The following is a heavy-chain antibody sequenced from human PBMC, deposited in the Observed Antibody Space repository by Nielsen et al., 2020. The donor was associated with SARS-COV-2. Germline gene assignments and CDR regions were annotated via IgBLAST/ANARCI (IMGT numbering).Heavy chain of an antibody. J-gene: IGHJ5*02. CDR1: GGSFSNYY. V-gene: IGHV4-34*01. D-gene: IGHD1-26*01. CDR3: ARGVDSGSQVGFDP. CDR2: INHSGST. Sequence: SETLSLTCAVYGGSFSNYYWSWVRQPPGKGLEWIGEINHSGSTNYNPSLKSRVTISVDTSKNQFSLKLSSVTAADTAVYYCARGVDSGSQVGFDPWGQGTLVTVSS.